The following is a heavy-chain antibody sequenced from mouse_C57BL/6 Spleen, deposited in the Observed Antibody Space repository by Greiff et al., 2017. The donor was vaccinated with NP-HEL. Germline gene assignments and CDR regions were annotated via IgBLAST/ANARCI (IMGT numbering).Heavy chain of an antibody. V-gene: IGHV1-69*01. CDR3: ARNGYYGSSYNAWFAY. CDR2: FDPSDSYT. J-gene: IGHJ3*01. D-gene: IGHD1-1*01. CDR1: GYTFTSYW. Sequence: QVQLQQPGAELVMPGASVKLSCKASGYTFTSYWMHWVKQRPGQGLEWIGEFDPSDSYTNYNQKFKGKSTLTVDKYSSTAYMQLSSLTSEDSAVYYCARNGYYGSSYNAWFAYWGQGTLVTVSA.